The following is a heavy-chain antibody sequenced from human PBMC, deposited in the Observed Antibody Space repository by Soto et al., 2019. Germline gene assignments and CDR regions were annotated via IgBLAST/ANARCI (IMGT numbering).Heavy chain of an antibody. V-gene: IGHV4-59*08. CDR1: GGSISSYY. D-gene: IGHD6-19*01. Sequence: PSETLSLTCTVSGGSISSYYWSWIRQPPGKGLEWIGYIYYSGSTNYNPSLKSRVTISVDTSKNQFSLKLSSVTAADTAMYYCARHGVRRIAVAKLFDYWGQGTLVTVSS. CDR3: ARHGVRRIAVAKLFDY. J-gene: IGHJ4*02. CDR2: IYYSGST.